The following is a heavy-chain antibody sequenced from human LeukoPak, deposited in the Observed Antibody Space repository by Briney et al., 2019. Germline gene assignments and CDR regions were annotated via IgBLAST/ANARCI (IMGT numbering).Heavy chain of an antibody. Sequence: PGGSLRLSCAASGFAFRDYYMDWVRQAPGKGLEWVAYISNSGAIIYYAESVKGRFTISRDNAKNSLYLQMNSLRAEDTAPYYCARDLAMAGRDLDYWGQGTLVTVSS. CDR1: GFAFRDYY. J-gene: IGHJ4*02. CDR3: ARDLAMAGRDLDY. CDR2: ISNSGAII. V-gene: IGHV3-11*01. D-gene: IGHD6-19*01.